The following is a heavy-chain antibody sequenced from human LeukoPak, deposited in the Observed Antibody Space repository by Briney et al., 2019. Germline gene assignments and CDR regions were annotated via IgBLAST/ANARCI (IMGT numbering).Heavy chain of an antibody. CDR1: GNSLSEFS. CDR2: FDPEEAKM. CDR3: TTRSGDFWSGFVN. D-gene: IGHD3-3*01. V-gene: IGHV1-24*01. J-gene: IGHJ4*02. Sequence: ASVTVSCKVSGNSLSEFSIQWVRQAPGKGLECLGGFDPEEAKMVYAQNFQGRVTMTEDTSTQTAYMELSGLTSDDTAVYYCTTRSGDFWSGFVNWGQGTLVTVPS.